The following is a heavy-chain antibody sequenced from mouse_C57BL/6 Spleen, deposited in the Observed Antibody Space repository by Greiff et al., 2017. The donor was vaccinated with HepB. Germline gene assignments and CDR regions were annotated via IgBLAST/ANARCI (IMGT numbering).Heavy chain of an antibody. V-gene: IGHV1-63*01. CDR2: IYPGGGYT. CDR3: AITTVAYWYFDV. D-gene: IGHD1-1*01. J-gene: IGHJ1*03. CDR1: GYTFTNYW. Sequence: VQLQESGAELVRPGTSVKMSCKASGYTFTNYWIGWAKQRPGHGLEWIGDIYPGGGYTNYNEKFKGKATLTADKSSSTAYMQFSSLTSEDSAIYYCAITTVAYWYFDVWGTGTTVTVSS.